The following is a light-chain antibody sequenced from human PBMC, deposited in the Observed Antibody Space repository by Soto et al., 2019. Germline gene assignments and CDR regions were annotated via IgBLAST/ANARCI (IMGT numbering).Light chain of an antibody. CDR2: DAS. J-gene: IGKJ4*01. CDR1: QGISSN. CDR3: QQVNTYPRT. V-gene: IGKV1-9*01. Sequence: DIQLTQSPSFLSASVGDRITITCRASQGISSNLAWYQQKPGKAPKVLIYDASTLQTGVPSRFSGSGSGTEFTLTVTSLQPEDFATYYCQQVNTYPRTFGGGTKVEIK.